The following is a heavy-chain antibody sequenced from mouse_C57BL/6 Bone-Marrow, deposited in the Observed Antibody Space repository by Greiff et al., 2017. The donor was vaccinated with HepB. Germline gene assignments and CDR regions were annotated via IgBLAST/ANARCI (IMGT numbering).Heavy chain of an antibody. CDR2: IDPETGGT. CDR3: TKEEDDGYFP. CDR1: GYTFTDYE. Sequence: QVQLQQSGAELVRPGASVTLSCKASGYTFTDYEMHWVKQTPVHGLEWIGAIDPETGGTAYNQKFKGKAILTADKSSSTAYMELRSLTSEDSAVYYCTKEEDDGYFPWGQGTLVTVSA. V-gene: IGHV1-15*01. J-gene: IGHJ3*01. D-gene: IGHD2-3*01.